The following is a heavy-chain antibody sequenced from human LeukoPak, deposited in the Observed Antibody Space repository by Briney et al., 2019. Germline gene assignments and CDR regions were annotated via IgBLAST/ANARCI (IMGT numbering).Heavy chain of an antibody. V-gene: IGHV3-48*02. J-gene: IGHJ5*02. CDR2: ISSSSSSTI. CDR3: ARDPEYSSSSPPKSPPDFVS. CDR1: GFTFSSYS. Sequence: GGSLRLSCAASGFTFSSYSMNWVRQAPGKGLEWVSYISSSSSSTIYYADSVKGRFTISRDNAKNSLYLQMNSLRDEDTAVYYCARDPEYSSSSPPKSPPDFVSWGQGTLVTVSS. D-gene: IGHD6-6*01.